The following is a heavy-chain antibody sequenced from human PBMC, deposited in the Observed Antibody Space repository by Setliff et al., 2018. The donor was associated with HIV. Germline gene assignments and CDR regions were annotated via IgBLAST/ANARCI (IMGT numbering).Heavy chain of an antibody. CDR2: IKEDGSDK. CDR1: GFLFHTYW. J-gene: IGHJ4*02. V-gene: IGHV3-7*02. CDR3: AMSPYSSGLFDY. D-gene: IGHD6-19*01. Sequence: PGGSLRLSCAASGFLFHTYWMSWVRQAPGKGLEWVANIKEDGSDKHYVDSVKGRFTISRDNSKNTLYLQMNSLRAEDTAVYYCAMSPYSSGLFDYWGQGTLVTVSS.